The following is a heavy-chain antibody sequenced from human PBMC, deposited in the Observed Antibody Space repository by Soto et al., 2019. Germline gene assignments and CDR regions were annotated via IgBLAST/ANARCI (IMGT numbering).Heavy chain of an antibody. Sequence: SETLSLTCAVSVGSIISNYWWAWIRQSPGEGLVWIGSIYHSGTTYYNPSLESRVIISVDTSESRFALRLTSVTAADSAVYYCAGGVLDSSGWAMQLDYWGQGTLVTASS. J-gene: IGHJ4*02. CDR1: VGSIISNYW. CDR3: AGGVLDSSGWAMQLDY. V-gene: IGHV4-38-2*01. CDR2: IYHSGTT. D-gene: IGHD6-19*01.